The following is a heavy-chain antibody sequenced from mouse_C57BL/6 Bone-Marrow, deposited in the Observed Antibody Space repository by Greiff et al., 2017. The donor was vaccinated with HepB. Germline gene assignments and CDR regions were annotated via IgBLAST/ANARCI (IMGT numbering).Heavy chain of an antibody. CDR3: ARDGYYPDYFDY. J-gene: IGHJ2*01. D-gene: IGHD2-3*01. CDR2: ISGGGGNT. CDR1: GFTFSSYT. Sequence: EVKVEESGGGLVKPGGSLKLSCAASGFTFSSYTMSWVRQTPEKRLEWVATISGGGGNTDYPDSVKGRCTISRDNAKNTLYLQMSSLRSEDTALYCCARDGYYPDYFDYWGQGTTLTVSS. V-gene: IGHV5-9*01.